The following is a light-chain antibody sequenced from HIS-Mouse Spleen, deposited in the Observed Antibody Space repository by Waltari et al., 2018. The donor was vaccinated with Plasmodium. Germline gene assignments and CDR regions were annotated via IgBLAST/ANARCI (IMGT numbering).Light chain of an antibody. CDR1: SSAVGGYNY. Sequence: QSALTQPASVSGSPGQSITISCTGTSSAVGGYNYVSWSQQHPGKAPKLMIYDVSNRPSGVSNRFSGSKSGNTASLTISGLQAEDEADYYCSSYTSSSTLNYVFGTGTKVTVL. V-gene: IGLV2-14*03. CDR3: SSYTSSSTLNYV. J-gene: IGLJ1*01. CDR2: DVS.